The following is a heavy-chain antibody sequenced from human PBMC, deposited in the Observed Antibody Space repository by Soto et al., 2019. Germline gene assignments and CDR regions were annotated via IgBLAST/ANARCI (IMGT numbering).Heavy chain of an antibody. D-gene: IGHD6-6*01. CDR3: ARDYGRGEYSSSSDPYYYYGMDV. V-gene: IGHV4-30-4*01. CDR2: IYYSGST. CDR1: GGSISSGDYY. Sequence: LSLTCTVSGGSISSGDYYWSWIRQPPGKGLEWIGYIYYSGSTYYNPSLKSRVTISVDTSKNQFSLKLSSVTAADTAVYYCARDYGRGEYSSSSDPYYYYGMDVWGQGTTVTVSS. J-gene: IGHJ6*02.